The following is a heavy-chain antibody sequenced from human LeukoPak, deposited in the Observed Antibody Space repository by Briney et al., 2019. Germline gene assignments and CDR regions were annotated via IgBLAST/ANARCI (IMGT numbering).Heavy chain of an antibody. J-gene: IGHJ4*02. CDR3: AKAVPKAVVTPSFDH. Sequence: SVKVSCKASGGTFSSYAISWVRQAPGQGLEWMGGIIPIFGTANYAQKFQGRVTITADKSTSTAYMELSSLRSEDTAVYYCAKAVPKAVVTPSFDHWGQGTLVTVSS. D-gene: IGHD4-23*01. CDR1: GGTFSSYA. CDR2: IIPIFGTA. V-gene: IGHV1-69*06.